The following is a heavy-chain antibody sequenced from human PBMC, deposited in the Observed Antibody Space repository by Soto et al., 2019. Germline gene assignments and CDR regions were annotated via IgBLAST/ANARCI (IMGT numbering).Heavy chain of an antibody. V-gene: IGHV3-21*05. CDR3: ARSGVAARPEDAFDI. J-gene: IGHJ3*02. Sequence: PGGSLRLSCAASGFTFSSYSMNWVRQAPGKGPEWISYITSSSSYIYYADSVKGRFTISRDNAKNSLYLQMNSLRAEDTAVYYCARSGVAARPEDAFDIWGQGTMVTVSS. CDR2: ITSSSSYI. CDR1: GFTFSSYS. D-gene: IGHD6-6*01.